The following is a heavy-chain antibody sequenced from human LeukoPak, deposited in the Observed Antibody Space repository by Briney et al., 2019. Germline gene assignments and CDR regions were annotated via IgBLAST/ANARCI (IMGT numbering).Heavy chain of an antibody. J-gene: IGHJ4*02. V-gene: IGHV1-2*06. CDR1: GYTFTGYY. D-gene: IGHD3-16*02. CDR2: INPNSGGT. Sequence: ASVTVSCKASGYTFTGYYIHWVRQAPGQGLEWMGRINPNSGGTNYAQKFQGRVTMTRDTSINTAYMELSRLRSDDTAVYYCARGGAYDYVWGSYRYFDYWGQGTLVTVSS. CDR3: ARGGAYDYVWGSYRYFDY.